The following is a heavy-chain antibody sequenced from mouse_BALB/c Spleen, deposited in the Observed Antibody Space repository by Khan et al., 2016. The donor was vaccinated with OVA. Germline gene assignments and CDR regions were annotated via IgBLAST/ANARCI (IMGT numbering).Heavy chain of an antibody. CDR3: ARQPYYHYNIMDV. J-gene: IGHJ4*01. CDR2: IWSAGST. CDR1: GFSLTNYG. D-gene: IGHD2-10*01. V-gene: IGHV2-6-1*01. Sequence: VQLVESGPGLAAPSQSLSITCTISGFSLTNYGVHWVRQPPGKGLEWLVVIWSAGSTTYNSALKSRLTITKDNSPSKVFLRVNSLQTDDTAIYFCARQPYYHYNIMDVWGQGTTVTVSS.